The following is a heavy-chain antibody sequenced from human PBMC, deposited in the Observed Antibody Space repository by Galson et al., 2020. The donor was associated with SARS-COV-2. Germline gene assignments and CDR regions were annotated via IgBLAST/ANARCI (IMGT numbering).Heavy chain of an antibody. J-gene: IGHJ5*02. Sequence: SETLSLTCAVSGGSISSPNTWWSWVRQPPGKGLEWIGEIFRSGGTNYNPSLRSRVTISVDKSNNQFSLKLSSVTAADTAIYYCARLSGINAGYNWFDPWGQGTLVTVSS. D-gene: IGHD3-9*01. CDR2: IFRSGGT. CDR1: GGSISSPNTW. CDR3: ARLSGINAGYNWFDP. V-gene: IGHV4-4*02.